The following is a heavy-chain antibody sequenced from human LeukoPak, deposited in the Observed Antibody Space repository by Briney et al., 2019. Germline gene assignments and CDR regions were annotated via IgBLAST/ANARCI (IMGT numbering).Heavy chain of an antibody. CDR3: ANGGGSGSHNYFDN. J-gene: IGHJ4*02. Sequence: ASVKVSCQASGYTFTDYHLHWVRQAPGHGLEWMGWINPNSGATYFAQKFQGRVTMTRDTSISTFYMELTRLRSDDTAIYYCANGGGSGSHNYFDNWGQGTLVTVSS. CDR1: GYTFTDYH. D-gene: IGHD3-10*01. CDR2: INPNSGAT. V-gene: IGHV1-2*02.